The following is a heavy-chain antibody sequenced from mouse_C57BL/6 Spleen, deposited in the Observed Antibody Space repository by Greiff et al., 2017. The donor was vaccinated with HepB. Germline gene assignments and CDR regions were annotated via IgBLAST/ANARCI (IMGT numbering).Heavy chain of an antibody. CDR3: ARDRDGYDPDWYVDV. Sequence: EVKLVESEGGLVQPGSSMKLSCTASGFTFSDYYMAWVRQVPEKGLEWVANINYDGSSTYYLDSLKSRFIISRDNAKNILYLQMSSLKSEDTATYYCARDRDGYDPDWYVDVWGTGTTVTVSA. CDR2: INYDGSST. V-gene: IGHV5-16*01. CDR1: GFTFSDYY. J-gene: IGHJ1*03. D-gene: IGHD2-2*01.